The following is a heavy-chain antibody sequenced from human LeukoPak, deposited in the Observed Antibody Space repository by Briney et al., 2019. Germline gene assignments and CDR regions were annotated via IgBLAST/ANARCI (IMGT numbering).Heavy chain of an antibody. D-gene: IGHD3-22*01. V-gene: IGHV3-23*01. J-gene: IGHJ4*02. CDR3: AKGLTMILTGGFDY. CDR2: ISASGGST. Sequence: PGGSLRLSCAASGFTVSSNYMRWVRQAPGQGLEWVSTISASGGSTYYADSVKGRFTISRDNSKNTLSLQLNSLRAEDTAVYYCAKGLTMILTGGFDYWGQGTLVTVSS. CDR1: GFTVSSNY.